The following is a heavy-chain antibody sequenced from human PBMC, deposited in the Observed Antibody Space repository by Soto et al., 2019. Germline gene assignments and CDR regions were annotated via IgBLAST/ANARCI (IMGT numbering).Heavy chain of an antibody. V-gene: IGHV3-7*05. CDR3: AREVTVSPQYSYYYGFGV. J-gene: IGHJ6*02. D-gene: IGHD4-4*01. CDR2: IKEDGSEK. Sequence: PGGSLRLSCAASGFLFSNNWMSWVRQAPGRWLEWVANIKEDGSEKYYVDSVKGRFTISRDNAYNSLYLQMNSLGAEDTAVYYCAREVTVSPQYSYYYGFGVWGQGTTVTVSS. CDR1: GFLFSNNW.